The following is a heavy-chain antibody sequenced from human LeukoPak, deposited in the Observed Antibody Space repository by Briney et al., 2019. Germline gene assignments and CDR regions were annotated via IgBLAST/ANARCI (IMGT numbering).Heavy chain of an antibody. CDR1: GGTFSSYA. D-gene: IGHD5-18*01. V-gene: IGHV1-69*01. Sequence: ASAKVSCKASGGTFSSYAISWVRQAPGQGLEWMGGIIPIFGSANYAQKFQGRVTITADESTSTAYMELSSLRSEDTAVYYCARSGYSYAYLYRLPFDYWGQGTLVTVSS. CDR2: IIPIFGSA. CDR3: ARSGYSYAYLYRLPFDY. J-gene: IGHJ4*02.